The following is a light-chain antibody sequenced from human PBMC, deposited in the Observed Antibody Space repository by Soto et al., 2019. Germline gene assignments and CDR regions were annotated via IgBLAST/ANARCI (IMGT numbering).Light chain of an antibody. V-gene: IGLV1-47*01. CDR3: AAWDDSLSGHYV. Sequence: QPVLTQPPSASGTPGQRVTISCSGSSSNIGINYVYWYQQLPGTAPKLLIYRNNQRPSGVPDRFSGSKSGTSASLAISGLRSEDEADYYCAAWDDSLSGHYVFGTGTKLTVL. J-gene: IGLJ1*01. CDR1: SSNIGINY. CDR2: RNN.